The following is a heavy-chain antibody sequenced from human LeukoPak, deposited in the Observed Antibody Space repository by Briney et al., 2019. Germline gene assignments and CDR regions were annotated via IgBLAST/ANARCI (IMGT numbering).Heavy chain of an antibody. CDR2: ISAYNGNT. CDR1: GYTFTSYG. V-gene: IGHV1-18*01. CDR3: ARDLFIAAAGTFDY. D-gene: IGHD6-13*01. J-gene: IGHJ4*02. Sequence: ASVKVSCKASGYTFTSYGISWVRQAPGQGLEWMGWISAYNGNTNYAQKLQGRVTMTTDTSTSTAYMELRSLRSDDTAVYYCARDLFIAAAGTFDYWGQGTLVTVSS.